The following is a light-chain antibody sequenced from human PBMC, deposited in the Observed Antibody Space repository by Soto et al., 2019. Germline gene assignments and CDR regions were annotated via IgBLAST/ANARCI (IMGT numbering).Light chain of an antibody. Sequence: QSALTQPASVSGSPGQSITISCTGATTDVDGYDYVSWYQQHPGQAPKIMNYDVNSRPSGISYRFSGSKSGGTASLTISGLQAEDDADYYCSSYTSSAPFYVFGAGTKVTVL. V-gene: IGLV2-14*03. CDR2: DVN. CDR1: TTDVDGYDY. CDR3: SSYTSSAPFYV. J-gene: IGLJ1*01.